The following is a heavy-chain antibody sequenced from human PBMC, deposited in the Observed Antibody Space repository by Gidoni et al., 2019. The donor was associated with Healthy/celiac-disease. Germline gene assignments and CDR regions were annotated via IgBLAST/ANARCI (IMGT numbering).Heavy chain of an antibody. D-gene: IGHD3-3*01. Sequence: QVQLVESGGGVVQPGRSLRLSCAASGFTFSSYGMHWVRQAPGKGLEWVAVIWYDGSNKYYADSVKGRFTISRDNSKNTLYLQMNSLRAEDTAVYYCARDLNPTFTIFGVVSYGMDVWGQGTTVTVSS. CDR2: IWYDGSNK. V-gene: IGHV3-33*01. J-gene: IGHJ6*02. CDR3: ARDLNPTFTIFGVVSYGMDV. CDR1: GFTFSSYG.